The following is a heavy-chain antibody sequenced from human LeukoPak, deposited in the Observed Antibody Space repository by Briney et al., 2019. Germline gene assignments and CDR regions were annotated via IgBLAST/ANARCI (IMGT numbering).Heavy chain of an antibody. D-gene: IGHD1-26*01. J-gene: IGHJ3*02. V-gene: IGHV4-59*01. Sequence: SETLSLTCAVSGGSISGWYWSWIRQPPGKGLEWIGHIYDSGTTNYNPSLKSRVTMSVDSSKNQFSLKLTSVPAAGTAVYYCARDEVGAVFDIWGQGTMVTVSS. CDR3: ARDEVGAVFDI. CDR1: GGSISGWY. CDR2: IYDSGTT.